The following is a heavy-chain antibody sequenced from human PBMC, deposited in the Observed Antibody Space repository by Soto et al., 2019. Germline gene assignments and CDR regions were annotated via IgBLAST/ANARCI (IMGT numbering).Heavy chain of an antibody. CDR2: ISTSGTYV. D-gene: IGHD4-17*01. Sequence: EVQLVESGGGLVKPWVSLRRSCAASGFAFFTYNMKWVRQAPGKGLEWVSSISTSGTYVFYAGSVRGRFTIFRDDAKISLHLQMTSLRAEVTALYYCATLGDREGVDLWGQGTAVTVPA. J-gene: IGHJ3*01. CDR1: GFAFFTYN. CDR3: ATLGDREGVDL. V-gene: IGHV3-21*06.